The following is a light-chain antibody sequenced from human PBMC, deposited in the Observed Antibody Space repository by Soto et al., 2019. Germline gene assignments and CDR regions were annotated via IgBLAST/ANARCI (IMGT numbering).Light chain of an antibody. CDR1: QSVSIW. CDR3: QQYNSYSTGFT. J-gene: IGKJ3*01. Sequence: DIQMTQSPSTLSASVGDRVTITCRASQSVSIWLAWYQQKPGKAPNLLIYKASSLESGVPSRFSGSGSGTEFTLTISSLQPDDFATYYCQQYNSYSTGFTFGPGPKVDIK. CDR2: KAS. V-gene: IGKV1-5*03.